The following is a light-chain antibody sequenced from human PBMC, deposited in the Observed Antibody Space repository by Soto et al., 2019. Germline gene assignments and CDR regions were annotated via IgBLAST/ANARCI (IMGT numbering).Light chain of an antibody. J-gene: IGKJ5*01. CDR2: GAS. V-gene: IGKV3-20*01. CDR3: QQYGSSPPIT. CDR1: QSVSSSY. Sequence: EIVLTQSPGTLSLSPGERATLSCRASQSVSSSYLAWYQQKTGQAPTLLIYGASSRATGIPDRFSGSRSGTDFTLTISSLEHEDFAVYYCQQYGSSPPITFGQGTRLEIK.